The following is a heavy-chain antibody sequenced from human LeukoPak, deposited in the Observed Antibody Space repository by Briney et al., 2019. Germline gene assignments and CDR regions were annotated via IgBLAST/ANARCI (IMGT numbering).Heavy chain of an antibody. J-gene: IGHJ4*02. CDR3: AKAPTPKQYYYDSSGIRPSPFDY. V-gene: IGHV3-9*01. CDR1: GFTFDDYA. CDR2: ISWNSGSI. D-gene: IGHD3-22*01. Sequence: GRSLRLSCAASGFTFDDYAMHWVRQAPGKGLEWVSGISWNSGSIGYADSVEGRFTISRDNAKNSLYLQMNSLRAEDTALYYCAKAPTPKQYYYDSSGIRPSPFDYWGQGTLVTVSS.